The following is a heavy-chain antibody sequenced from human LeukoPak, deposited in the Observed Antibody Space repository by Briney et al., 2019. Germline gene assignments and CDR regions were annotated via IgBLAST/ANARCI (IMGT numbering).Heavy chain of an antibody. CDR3: AKDRSWDDCVWGSYRYTYYFDY. J-gene: IGHJ4*02. V-gene: IGHV3-23*01. CDR1: GFTFSSYG. Sequence: GGSLRLSCAASGFTFSSYGMSWVRQAPGKGLEGVTAISGSGGSTYYADSVKGRFTISRDNSKNTLYLQMNSLRAEDTAVYYCAKDRSWDDCVWGSYRYTYYFDYWGQGTLVTVSS. CDR2: ISGSGGST. D-gene: IGHD3-16*02.